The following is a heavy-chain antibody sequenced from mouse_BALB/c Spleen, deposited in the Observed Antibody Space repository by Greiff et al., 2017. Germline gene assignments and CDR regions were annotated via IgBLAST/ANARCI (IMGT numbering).Heavy chain of an antibody. Sequence: EVKVVESGGGLVQPGGSLRLSCATSGFTFSDFYMEWVRQPPGKRLEWIAASRNKANDYTTEYSASVKGRFIVSRDTSQSILYLQMNALRAEDTAIYYCARDGDGYYFDYWGQGTTLTVSS. CDR3: ARDGDGYYFDY. CDR1: GFTFSDFY. J-gene: IGHJ2*01. CDR2: SRNKANDYTT. D-gene: IGHD2-3*01. V-gene: IGHV7-1*02.